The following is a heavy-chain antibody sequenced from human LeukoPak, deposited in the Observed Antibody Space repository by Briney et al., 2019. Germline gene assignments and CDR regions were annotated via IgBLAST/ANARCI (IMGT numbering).Heavy chain of an antibody. CDR1: GYTFTGYY. J-gene: IGHJ4*02. CDR2: INPNSGGT. CDR3: ARGAPRYYYDSSGYYYLFDY. D-gene: IGHD3-22*01. Sequence: EASVKVSCKASGYTFTGYYMHWVRQAPGQGREGMGWINPNSGGTNYAQKFQGRVTMTRDTSSSTAYMELSRLRSDDTAVYYCARGAPRYYYDSSGYYYLFDYWGQGTLVTVSS. V-gene: IGHV1-2*02.